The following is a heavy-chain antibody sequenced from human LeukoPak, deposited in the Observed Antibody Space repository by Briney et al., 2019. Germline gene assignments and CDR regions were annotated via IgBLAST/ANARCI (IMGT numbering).Heavy chain of an antibody. CDR3: AKGAFVRLGELSPH. CDR2: IQHDGTKT. D-gene: IGHD3-16*02. V-gene: IGHV3-30*02. J-gene: IGHJ4*02. CDR1: GFTFSSSG. Sequence: PGGSLRLSCAASGFTFSSSGMDWVRQAPGRGLEWVAFIQHDGTKTYYADSVKGRFTTSRDSSENTIYLQMNILRTDDTAVYYCAKGAFVRLGELSPHWGQGTLVTVSS.